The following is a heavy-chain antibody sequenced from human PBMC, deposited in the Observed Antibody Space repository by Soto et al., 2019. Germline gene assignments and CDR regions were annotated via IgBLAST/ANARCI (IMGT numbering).Heavy chain of an antibody. Sequence: QVQLVQSGAEVRKPGASVKVSCNVTGYTFSGHYLHWVRQAPEQGLEWMGWINPKSGGTNYAQKFQDRVTMTADTSVSAASMELTSLRYDDTAVFYCARGLYSSPAYFFDSWGQGTLVTVSS. V-gene: IGHV1-2*02. D-gene: IGHD6-13*01. CDR2: INPKSGGT. CDR1: GYTFSGHY. CDR3: ARGLYSSPAYFFDS. J-gene: IGHJ4*02.